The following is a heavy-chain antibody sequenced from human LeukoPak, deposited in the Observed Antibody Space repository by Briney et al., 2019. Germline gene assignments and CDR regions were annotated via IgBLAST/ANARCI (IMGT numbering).Heavy chain of an antibody. Sequence: ASVTVSCKTSGYTFTDDYIHWVRQAPGQGLEWMGWINPDSGFTNYAQRFQGGVTMTRDMSISTAYMEVRRLRSDDTAVYYCAPTPEAYTSNWNVWGQGTLVTVSS. CDR3: APTPEAYTSNWNV. D-gene: IGHD1-1*01. V-gene: IGHV1-2*02. CDR2: INPDSGFT. J-gene: IGHJ4*02. CDR1: GYTFTDDY.